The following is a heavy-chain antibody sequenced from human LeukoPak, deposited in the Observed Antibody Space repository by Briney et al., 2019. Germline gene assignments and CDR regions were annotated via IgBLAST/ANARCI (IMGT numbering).Heavy chain of an antibody. V-gene: IGHV3-30*18. Sequence: GGSLRLSCAASGFTFSSYDMHWVRQAPGKGLEWVAIISYDGSNKYYADSVKGRFTISRDNSKNTLYLQMNGLRAEDTAVYYCAKIPLPAAYGSVRHFDSWGQGTLVTVSS. D-gene: IGHD2-2*01. CDR1: GFTFSSYD. J-gene: IGHJ4*02. CDR3: AKIPLPAAYGSVRHFDS. CDR2: ISYDGSNK.